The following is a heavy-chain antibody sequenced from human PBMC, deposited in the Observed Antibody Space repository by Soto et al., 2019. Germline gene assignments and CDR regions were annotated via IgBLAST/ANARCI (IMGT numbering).Heavy chain of an antibody. J-gene: IGHJ5*02. CDR2: IYYSGST. V-gene: IGHV4-39*02. CDR1: GGSISSISYY. CDR3: ARDTPTMIGNNWFDP. Sequence: SVTMSLTCTVAGGSISSISYYWGWIRQPPGKGLEWIGSIYYSGSTYYNPSLKSRVTISVDTSKNQFSLKLSSVTAADTAVYYFARDTPTMIGNNWFDPWGQGTLVTVSS. D-gene: IGHD3-22*01.